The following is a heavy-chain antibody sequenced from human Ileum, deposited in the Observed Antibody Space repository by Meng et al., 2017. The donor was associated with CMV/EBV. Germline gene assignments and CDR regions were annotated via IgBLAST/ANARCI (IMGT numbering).Heavy chain of an antibody. D-gene: IGHD1-26*01. V-gene: IGHV1-3*01. J-gene: IGHJ4*02. CDR1: GYTFTSHA. CDR2: MNDAKGDT. Sequence: NASGYTFTSHAMHWVRQAPGQRLEWMGWMNDAKGDTEYSQNFQGRVTITRDTSASTAFMEVSSLTSEDTAVYYCARGVHSGAYLIDYWGQGTLVTVSS. CDR3: ARGVHSGAYLIDY.